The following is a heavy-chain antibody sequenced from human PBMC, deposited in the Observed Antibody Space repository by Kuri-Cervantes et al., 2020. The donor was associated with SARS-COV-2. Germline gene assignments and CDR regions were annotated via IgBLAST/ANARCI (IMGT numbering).Heavy chain of an antibody. D-gene: IGHD1-14*01. J-gene: IGHJ3*02. CDR2: IYSGGST. Sequence: GESLKISCAASGLIVDSNYMSWVRQAPGKGLEWVSVIYSGGSTYYADSVKGRFTISRDNSKNTLYLQMNSLRAEDTAVYYCATVFGRPDIWGQGTMVTVSS. CDR1: GLIVDSNY. V-gene: IGHV3-66*02. CDR3: ATVFGRPDI.